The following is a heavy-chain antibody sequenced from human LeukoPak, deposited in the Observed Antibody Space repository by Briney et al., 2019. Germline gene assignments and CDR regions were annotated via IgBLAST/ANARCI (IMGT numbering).Heavy chain of an antibody. Sequence: GRSLSLSCAPSGFTFNFYDMRSVRPPPGEGLGLGSSIGIAGDTHYHDSAKGRFSISREKARNSFYLQMNTLGVGDTAVYYCARSPPDYAFWSGYYFDDWGQGTLVTVSS. J-gene: IGHJ4*02. CDR1: GFTFNFYD. D-gene: IGHD3-3*01. CDR2: IGIAGDT. V-gene: IGHV3-13*01. CDR3: ARSPPDYAFWSGYYFDD.